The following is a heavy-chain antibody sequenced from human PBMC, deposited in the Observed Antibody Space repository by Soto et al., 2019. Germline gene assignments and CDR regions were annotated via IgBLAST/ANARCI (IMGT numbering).Heavy chain of an antibody. CDR3: ARENRIAVAGTYYYYGMDV. D-gene: IGHD6-19*01. V-gene: IGHV3-30-3*01. CDR1: GFTFSSYA. Sequence: GGSLRLSCAASGFTFSSYAMHWVRQAPGKGLEWVAVISYDGSNKYYADSVKGRFTISRDNSKNTLYLQMNSLRAEDTAVYYCARENRIAVAGTYYYYGMDVWGQGTTVTVSS. J-gene: IGHJ6*02. CDR2: ISYDGSNK.